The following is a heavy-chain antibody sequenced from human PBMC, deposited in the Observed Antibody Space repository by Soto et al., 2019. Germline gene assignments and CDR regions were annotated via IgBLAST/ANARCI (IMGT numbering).Heavy chain of an antibody. CDR2: IIPIFGTA. Sequence: QVQLVQSGAEVKKPGSSVKVSCKASGGTFSSYAISWVRQAPGQGLEWMGGIIPIFGTANYAQKFQGRVTIXXAXSXXTAYMELSRLRSEDTAVYYCARPGDLYSSSWPFDYWGQGTLVTVSS. V-gene: IGHV1-69*12. D-gene: IGHD6-13*01. J-gene: IGHJ4*02. CDR1: GGTFSSYA. CDR3: ARPGDLYSSSWPFDY.